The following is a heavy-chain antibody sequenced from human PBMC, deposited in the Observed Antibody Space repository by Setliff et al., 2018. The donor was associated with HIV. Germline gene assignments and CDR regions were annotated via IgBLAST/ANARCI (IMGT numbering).Heavy chain of an antibody. Sequence: PGGSLRLSCAASAFIFHNHAMSWVRQAPGQGLEWVSAISDDGTRTLYADFVKGRFTISRDNFRNTLYLQMNSLGVEDTAVYYCARVQYSPAGGYFDLWGRGTLVTVSS. J-gene: IGHJ2*01. D-gene: IGHD5-12*01. V-gene: IGHV3-23*01. CDR2: ISDDGTRT. CDR1: AFIFHNHA. CDR3: ARVQYSPAGGYFDL.